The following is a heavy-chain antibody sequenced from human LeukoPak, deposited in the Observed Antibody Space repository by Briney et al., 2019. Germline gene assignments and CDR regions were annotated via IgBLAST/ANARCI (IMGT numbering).Heavy chain of an antibody. Sequence: KPSETLSLTCAVYGGSFSGYYRSWIRQPPGKGLESIGEINHSGSTNYNPSLKSRVTISVDTSKNQFSLKLTSVTAADTAVYYCAKSNGYGLVDIWGQGTMVTVSS. D-gene: IGHD3-10*01. CDR2: INHSGST. CDR3: AKSNGYGLVDI. CDR1: GGSFSGYY. V-gene: IGHV4-34*01. J-gene: IGHJ3*02.